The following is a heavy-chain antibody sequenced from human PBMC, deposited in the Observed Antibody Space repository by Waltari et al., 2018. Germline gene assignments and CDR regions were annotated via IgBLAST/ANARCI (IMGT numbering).Heavy chain of an antibody. V-gene: IGHV1-2*02. CDR1: GYTFTGYY. CDR3: ARERWELLWGDAFDI. J-gene: IGHJ3*02. CDR2: INPNSGCT. Sequence: QVQLVQSGAEVKKPGASVKVSCKASGYTFTGYYMHWVRQAPGQGLERMGWINPNSGCTNYAQKFKGRVTMTRDTSISTAYMELSRLRADETAVYYCARERWELLWGDAFDIWGQGTMVTVSS. D-gene: IGHD1-26*01.